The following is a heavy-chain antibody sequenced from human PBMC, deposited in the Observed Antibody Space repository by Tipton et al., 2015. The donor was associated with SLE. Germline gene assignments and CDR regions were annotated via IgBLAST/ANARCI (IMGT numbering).Heavy chain of an antibody. J-gene: IGHJ3*02. CDR2: ISYDGSNK. V-gene: IGHV3-30*04. CDR3: AAELVDAFDI. Sequence: SLRLSCAASGFTFSSYAMHWVRQAPGKGLEWVAVISYDGSNKYYADSVKGRFTISRDNSKNTLYLQMNSLRIDDTAVYYCAAELVDAFDIWGQGTMVTVSS. D-gene: IGHD6-13*01. CDR1: GFTFSSYA.